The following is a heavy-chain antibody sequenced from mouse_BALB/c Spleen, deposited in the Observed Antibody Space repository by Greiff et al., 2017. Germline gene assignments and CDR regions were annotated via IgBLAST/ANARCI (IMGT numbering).Heavy chain of an antibody. CDR3: ARHRGYGAMDY. Sequence: EVMLVESGGGLVKPGGSLKLSCAASGFAFSSYDMSWVRQTPEKRLEWVAYISSGGGSTYYPDTVKGRFTISRDNAKNTLYLQMSSLKSEDTAMYYCARHRGYGAMDYWGQGTSVTVSS. J-gene: IGHJ4*01. D-gene: IGHD1-2*01. CDR1: GFAFSSYD. V-gene: IGHV5-12-1*01. CDR2: ISSGGGST.